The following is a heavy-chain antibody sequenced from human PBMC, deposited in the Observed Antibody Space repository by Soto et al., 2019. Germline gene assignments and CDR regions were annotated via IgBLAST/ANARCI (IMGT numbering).Heavy chain of an antibody. CDR3: ARRGYSYGYDEYYCYYGMEV. Sequence: PGESLKISCKGSGYSFTSFSIGWVRQMPAKGLAWMGIIHPGDSDTRYSASFQGQVTISADKSISTAYLHWSSLKAPHTAMYYCARRGYSYGYDEYYCYYGMEVWGQGTTVTVSS. D-gene: IGHD5-18*01. CDR1: GYSFTSFS. V-gene: IGHV5-51*01. CDR2: IHPGDSDT. J-gene: IGHJ6*02.